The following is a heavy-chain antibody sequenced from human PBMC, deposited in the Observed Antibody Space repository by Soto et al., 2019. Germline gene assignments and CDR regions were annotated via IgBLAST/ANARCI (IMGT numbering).Heavy chain of an antibody. CDR2: IYHSGST. CDR1: GGSISSSNW. J-gene: IGHJ4*02. Sequence: KSSETLSLTCAVSGGSISSSNWWSWVRQPPGKGLEWIGEIYHSGSTNYNPSLKSRVTISVDKSKNQFSLKLSSVTAADTAVYYCARGIYYDSSGYSGCHFDYWGQGTLVTVSS. V-gene: IGHV4-4*02. CDR3: ARGIYYDSSGYSGCHFDY. D-gene: IGHD3-22*01.